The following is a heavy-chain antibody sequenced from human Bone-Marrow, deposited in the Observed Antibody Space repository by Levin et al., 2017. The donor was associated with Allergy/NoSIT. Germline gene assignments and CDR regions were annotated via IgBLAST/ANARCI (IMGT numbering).Heavy chain of an antibody. CDR3: ARALIVGATSGGDY. V-gene: IGHV3-74*01. D-gene: IGHD1-26*01. CDR1: GFTFSSYW. CDR2: INIDGSST. J-gene: IGHJ4*02. Sequence: LSLTCAASGFTFSSYWMHWVRQAPGKGLVWVSRINIDGSSTNYADSVKGRFTISRDNAKNTLYLQMNSLRAEDTAVYYCARALIVGATSGGDYWGQGTLVTVSS.